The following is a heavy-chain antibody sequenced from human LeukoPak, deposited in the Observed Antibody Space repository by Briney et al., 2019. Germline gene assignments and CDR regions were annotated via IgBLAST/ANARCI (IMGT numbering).Heavy chain of an antibody. V-gene: IGHV4-59*12. J-gene: IGHJ4*02. CDR3: ARRAKGIAAAGGFDY. D-gene: IGHD6-13*01. Sequence: SETLSLTCTVSGGSISSYYWSWIRQPPGKGLEWIGYIYYSGSTNYNPSLKSRVTMSVDTSKNQFSLKLSSVTAADTAVYYCARRAKGIAAAGGFDYWGQGTLVTVSS. CDR2: IYYSGST. CDR1: GGSISSYY.